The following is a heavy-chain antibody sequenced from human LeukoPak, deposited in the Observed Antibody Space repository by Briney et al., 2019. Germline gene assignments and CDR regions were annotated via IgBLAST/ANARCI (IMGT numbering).Heavy chain of an antibody. V-gene: IGHV4-34*01. CDR2: IYHSGST. Sequence: SETLSLTCAVSGGSFSAYFWRWIRQPPGKGLEWIGSIYHSGSTSYNPSLKSRLTISVDTSKNQFSLKLNFVTAADTAMYYCARMFRSSWYINWFDPWGQGTLVTVSS. CDR1: GGSFSAYF. D-gene: IGHD6-13*01. J-gene: IGHJ5*02. CDR3: ARMFRSSWYINWFDP.